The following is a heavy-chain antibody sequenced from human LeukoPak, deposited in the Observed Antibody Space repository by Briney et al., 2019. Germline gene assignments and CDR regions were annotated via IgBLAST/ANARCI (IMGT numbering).Heavy chain of an antibody. Sequence: GGSLRLPCAASGFTFSNYAMSWVRQAPGKGLERVSTIASSGGDTYYADSVKGRFTISRDNSKNTLYLQMNSLRAEDTAVYYCAKDRGLIAARPGNWFDPWGQGTLVTVSS. CDR2: IASSGGDT. CDR3: AKDRGLIAARPGNWFDP. V-gene: IGHV3-23*01. D-gene: IGHD6-6*01. J-gene: IGHJ5*02. CDR1: GFTFSNYA.